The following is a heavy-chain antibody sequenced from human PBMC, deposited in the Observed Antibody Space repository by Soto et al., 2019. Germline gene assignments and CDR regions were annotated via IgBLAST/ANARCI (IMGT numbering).Heavy chain of an antibody. V-gene: IGHV2-5*01. CDR3: AHRPPYYDILTGYHSNWFDP. Sequence: SGPTLVNPTQTLTLTCTFSGFSLSTSGVGVGWIRQPPGKALEWLALIYWNDDKRYSPSLKSRLTITKDTSKNQVVLTMTNMDPVDTATYYCAHRPPYYDILTGYHSNWFDPWGKGTLVTVYS. CDR1: GFSLSTSGVG. D-gene: IGHD3-9*01. CDR2: IYWNDDK. J-gene: IGHJ5*02.